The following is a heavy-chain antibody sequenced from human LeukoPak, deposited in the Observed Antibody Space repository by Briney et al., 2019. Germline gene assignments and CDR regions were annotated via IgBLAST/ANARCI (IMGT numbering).Heavy chain of an antibody. J-gene: IGHJ4*02. Sequence: SETLSLTCTVSGGSISGYYWGWIRQPPGKGPEWIGSIYYSGSTNYNPSLKSRVTISVDTSKNQFSLKLSSVTAADTALYYCARENGYRYDYWGQGTLVTVSS. CDR2: IYYSGST. D-gene: IGHD5-18*01. CDR1: GGSISGYY. V-gene: IGHV4-59*01. CDR3: ARENGYRYDY.